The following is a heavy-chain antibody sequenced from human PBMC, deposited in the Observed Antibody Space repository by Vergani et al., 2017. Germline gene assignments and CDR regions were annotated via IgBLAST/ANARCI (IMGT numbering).Heavy chain of an antibody. CDR3: ARDLTMVSATDY. V-gene: IGHV3-11*01. Sequence: QVQLVESGGGLVKPGGSLRLSCAASGFTFSDYYMSWIRQAPGKGMEWVSYISSSGSTIYYAEPVKGRFTISRDNAKNSLYLQMNSLRAEDTAVYYCARDLTMVSATDYWGQGTLVTVSS. CDR2: ISSSGSTI. CDR1: GFTFSDYY. D-gene: IGHD4/OR15-4a*01. J-gene: IGHJ4*02.